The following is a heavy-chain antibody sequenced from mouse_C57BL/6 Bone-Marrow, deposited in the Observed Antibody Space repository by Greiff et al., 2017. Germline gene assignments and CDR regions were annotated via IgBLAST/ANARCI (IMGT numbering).Heavy chain of an antibody. Sequence: LQESGAELARPGASVKLSCKASGYTFTSYGISWVKQRTGQGLEWIGEIYPRSGNTYYNEKFKGKATLTADKSSSTAYMELRSLTSEDSAVYFCAVYYSNAWFAYWGQGTLVTVSA. V-gene: IGHV1-81*01. CDR1: GYTFTSYG. D-gene: IGHD2-5*01. CDR2: IYPRSGNT. CDR3: AVYYSNAWFAY. J-gene: IGHJ3*01.